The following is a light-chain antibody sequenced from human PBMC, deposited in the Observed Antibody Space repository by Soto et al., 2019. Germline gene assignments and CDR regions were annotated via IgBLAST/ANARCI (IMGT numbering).Light chain of an antibody. J-gene: IGKJ1*01. Sequence: EIVLTQSPGTLSLSPWERATLSCTASQSLNARYLAWYQVKPGQAPRLLFYGASSRATGIPDRFIGSGSGTDFTLTITGLEPEDFAVYYCQQFHISRTFGQGTKVDIK. CDR2: GAS. V-gene: IGKV3-20*01. CDR3: QQFHISRT. CDR1: QSLNARY.